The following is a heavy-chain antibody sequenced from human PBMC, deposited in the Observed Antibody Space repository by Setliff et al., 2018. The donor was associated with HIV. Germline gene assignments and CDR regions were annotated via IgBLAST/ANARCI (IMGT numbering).Heavy chain of an antibody. J-gene: IGHJ4*02. CDR1: GFTYKRWW. D-gene: IGHD3-10*01. Sequence: PGGSLRLSCAASGFTYKRWWMHWVRQVPGKGLAWVARINSDGSNAIYAESVRGRFTISRDNVKQTLYLQMNGLRVEDTATYYCAREGESASYYFDEWGQGTLVTVSS. V-gene: IGHV3-74*01. CDR3: AREGESASYYFDE. CDR2: INSDGSNA.